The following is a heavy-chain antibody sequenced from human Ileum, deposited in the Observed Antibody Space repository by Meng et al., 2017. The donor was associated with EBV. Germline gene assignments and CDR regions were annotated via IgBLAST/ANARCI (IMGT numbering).Heavy chain of an antibody. CDR1: GDSISSNNW. D-gene: IGHD4-17*01. CDR2: IYHSGST. Sequence: QVQPPQPGPGLPKASGTLSLTCAVSGDSISSNNWWSWVRQPPGKGLEWIGEIYHSGSTNYNPSFKSRVTMSVDKSKTQISLNLSSVTAADTAVYYCASGRDYAWHSWGRGTLVTVSS. CDR3: ASGRDYAWHS. V-gene: IGHV4-4*02. J-gene: IGHJ4*02.